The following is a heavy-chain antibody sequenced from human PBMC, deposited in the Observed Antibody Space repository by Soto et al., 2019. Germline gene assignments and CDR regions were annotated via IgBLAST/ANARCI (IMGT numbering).Heavy chain of an antibody. Sequence: VSVKVSCKASGYTFTSYGISWVRQAPGQGLEWMGWISAYNGNKNYAQKLQGRVTMTTDTSTSTAYMKLSSLRSDDTAVYYCASKAKHLVLRDYHYYGMDLWGQGTTVTVSS. D-gene: IGHD6-13*01. CDR1: GYTFTSYG. CDR2: ISAYNGNK. J-gene: IGHJ6*02. V-gene: IGHV1-18*04. CDR3: ASKAKHLVLRDYHYYGMDL.